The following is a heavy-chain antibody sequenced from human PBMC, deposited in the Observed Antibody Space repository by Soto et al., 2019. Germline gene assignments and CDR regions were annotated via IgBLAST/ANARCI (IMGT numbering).Heavy chain of an antibody. J-gene: IGHJ6*02. CDR1: GGSFSGYY. Sequence: SETLSLTCAVYGGSFSGYYWSWIRQPPGKGLEWIGEINHSGSTNYNPSLKSRVTISVDTSKNQFSLKLSSVTAADTAVYYCERGSSSYGSFMDVWGQGTTVTVSS. D-gene: IGHD3-10*01. V-gene: IGHV4-34*01. CDR3: ERGSSSYGSFMDV. CDR2: INHSGST.